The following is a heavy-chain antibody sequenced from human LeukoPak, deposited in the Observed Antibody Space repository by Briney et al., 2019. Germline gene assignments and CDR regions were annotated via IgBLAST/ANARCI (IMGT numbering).Heavy chain of an antibody. J-gene: IGHJ5*02. Sequence: SETLSLTCTVSGGSFSSYHWSWIRQPPGKGLEWIGYIFYSGSTSYNPSLKSRVTISVHTSENQVSLKLSSVTAADTAVYYCARSRDSSGYRNNWFDPWGQGTLVTVSS. D-gene: IGHD3-22*01. V-gene: IGHV4-59*01. CDR3: ARSRDSSGYRNNWFDP. CDR1: GGSFSSYH. CDR2: IFYSGST.